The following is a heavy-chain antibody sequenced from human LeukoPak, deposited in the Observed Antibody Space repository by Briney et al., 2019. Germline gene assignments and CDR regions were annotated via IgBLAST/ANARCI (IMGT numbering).Heavy chain of an antibody. J-gene: IGHJ4*02. D-gene: IGHD3-16*01. CDR3: VREVGRPKTFYFDS. CDR2: ISETI. Sequence: GGSLRLSCVVSGITLSNYGMSWVRQAPGKGLEWVAHISETIYYADSVQGRFTISRDNAKNSLYLQMSNLRVDDTAMYYCVREVGRPKTFYFDSWGRGTPVTVSS. CDR1: GITLSNYG. V-gene: IGHV3-48*04.